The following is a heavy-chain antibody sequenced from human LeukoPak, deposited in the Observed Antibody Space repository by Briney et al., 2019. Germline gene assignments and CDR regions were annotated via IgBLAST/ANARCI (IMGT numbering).Heavy chain of an antibody. CDR3: ARVRDLMITFGGVIYFDY. J-gene: IGHJ4*02. CDR2: ISAYNGNT. D-gene: IGHD3-16*01. CDR1: GYTFTSYG. V-gene: IGHV1-18*01. Sequence: GASVKVSCKASGYTFTSYGISWVRQAPGQGLEWMGWISAYNGNTNYAQKLQGRVTMTTDASTGTAYMELRSLRSDDTAVYYCARVRDLMITFGGVIYFDYWGQGTLVTVSS.